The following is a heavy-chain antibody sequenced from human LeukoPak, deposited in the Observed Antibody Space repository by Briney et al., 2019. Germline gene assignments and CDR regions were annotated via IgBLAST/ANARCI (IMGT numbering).Heavy chain of an antibody. CDR3: ARDMYGDYVLDP. J-gene: IGHJ5*02. V-gene: IGHV3-66*01. CDR1: GFTVSSNY. Sequence: GGSLRLSCAASGFTVSSNYMSWVRQAPGKGLEWVSVIYSGGSTYHADSVKGRFTISRDNSKNTLYLQMNSLRAEDTAAYYCARDMYGDYVLDPWGQGTLVTVSS. CDR2: IYSGGST. D-gene: IGHD4-17*01.